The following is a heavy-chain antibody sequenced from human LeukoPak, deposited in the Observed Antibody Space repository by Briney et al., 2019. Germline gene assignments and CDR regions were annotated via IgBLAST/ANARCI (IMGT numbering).Heavy chain of an antibody. J-gene: IGHJ4*02. CDR1: GFTFSSYS. CDR2: ISSSSSYI. V-gene: IGHV3-21*06. D-gene: IGHD4-17*01. Sequence: PGGSLRLSCAASGFTFSSYSMNWVRQAPGKGLEWVSSISSSSSYIYYADSVKGRFTISRDNAKNSLFLQMNSLRAEDTAVYYCARELSLTVTTLVSPDSWGLGTQVTVSS. CDR3: ARELSLTVTTLVSPDS.